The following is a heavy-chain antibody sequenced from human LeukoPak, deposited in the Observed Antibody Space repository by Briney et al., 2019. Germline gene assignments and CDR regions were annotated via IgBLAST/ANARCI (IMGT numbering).Heavy chain of an antibody. D-gene: IGHD6-19*01. J-gene: IGHJ5*02. Sequence: PSETLSLTCTVSGGSISSYYWGWIRQPPGKGLEWIGYIYYSGSTNYNPSLKSRVTISVDTSKNQFSLKLSSVTAADTAVYYCARARPDSSGWGRWFDPWGQGTLVTVSS. CDR3: ARARPDSSGWGRWFDP. CDR1: GGSISSYY. CDR2: IYYSGST. V-gene: IGHV4-59*01.